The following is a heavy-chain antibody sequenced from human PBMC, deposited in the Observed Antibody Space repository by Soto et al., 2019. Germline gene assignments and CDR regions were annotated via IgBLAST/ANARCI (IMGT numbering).Heavy chain of an antibody. CDR3: ARDRALRGYSYGSRAYYYYYGMDV. Sequence: GGSLRLSCAASGFTFSSYAMHWVRQAPGKGLEWVAVISYDGSNKYYADSVKGRFTISRDNSKNTLYLQMNSLGAEDTAVYYCARDRALRGYSYGSRAYYYYYGMDVWGQGTTVTVSS. CDR2: ISYDGSNK. D-gene: IGHD5-18*01. CDR1: GFTFSSYA. J-gene: IGHJ6*02. V-gene: IGHV3-30-3*01.